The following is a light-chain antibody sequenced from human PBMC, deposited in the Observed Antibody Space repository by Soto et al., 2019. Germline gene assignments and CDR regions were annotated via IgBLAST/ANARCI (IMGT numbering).Light chain of an antibody. CDR3: QHYGSQWT. CDR1: ESVSSTY. V-gene: IGKV3-20*01. Sequence: ELVLTQSPGTLSFSPGERVTLSCRASESVSSTYLAWYQHKPGQAPRLLIYGASSRATGIPDRFSGSGSGTDFTLSISRLEPEDFALYYCQHYGSQWTFGQGTKVEIK. CDR2: GAS. J-gene: IGKJ1*01.